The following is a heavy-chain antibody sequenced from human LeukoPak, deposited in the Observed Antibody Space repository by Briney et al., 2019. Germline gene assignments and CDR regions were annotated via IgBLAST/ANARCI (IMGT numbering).Heavy chain of an antibody. CDR3: ATDPYQLLSNDAFDI. V-gene: IGHV3-11*04. Sequence: GGSLRLSCAASGFTFSDYYMSWIRQAPGKGLEWVSYISSSGSTIYYADSVKGRFTISRDNAKNSLYLQMNSLRAEDTAVYYCATDPYQLLSNDAFDIWGQGTMVTVSS. CDR1: GFTFSDYY. J-gene: IGHJ3*02. D-gene: IGHD2-2*01. CDR2: ISSSGSTI.